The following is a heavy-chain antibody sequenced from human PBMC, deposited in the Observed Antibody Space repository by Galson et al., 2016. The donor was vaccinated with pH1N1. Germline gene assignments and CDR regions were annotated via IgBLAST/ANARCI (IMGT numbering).Heavy chain of an antibody. D-gene: IGHD2-2*01. CDR2: IFYSEST. CDR3: ARGVVAAGSYYFDY. J-gene: IGHJ4*02. CDR1: GGSISSGDYY. Sequence: TLSLTCTVSGGSISSGDYYWSWIRQPPGKGLEWIGYIFYSESTYYNPSLKSRVTISADTSKNQFSLKLTSVTAADTAVYYCARGVVAAGSYYFDYWGQGTLVTVSS. V-gene: IGHV4-30-4*08.